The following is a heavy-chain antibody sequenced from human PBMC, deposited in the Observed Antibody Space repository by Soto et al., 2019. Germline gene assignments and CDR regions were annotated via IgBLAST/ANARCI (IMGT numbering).Heavy chain of an antibody. Sequence: GASVKVSCKASGYTFTGYYMHWVRQAPGQGLGWMGWINPNSGGTNYAQKFQGRVTMTRDTSISTAYMELSRLRSDDTAVYYCARDLRKSSGYPIDYWGQGTLVTVSS. CDR1: GYTFTGYY. CDR3: ARDLRKSSGYPIDY. V-gene: IGHV1-2*02. J-gene: IGHJ4*02. CDR2: INPNSGGT. D-gene: IGHD3-22*01.